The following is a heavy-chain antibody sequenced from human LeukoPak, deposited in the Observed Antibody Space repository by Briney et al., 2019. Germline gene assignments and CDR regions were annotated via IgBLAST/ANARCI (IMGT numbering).Heavy chain of an antibody. J-gene: IGHJ6*02. CDR1: GYSFTSYW. CDR3: ARDLATWFGESLYYYYYGMDV. V-gene: IGHV5-51*01. D-gene: IGHD3-10*01. CDR2: IYPGDSDT. Sequence: GESLKISCKGSGYSFTSYWIGWVRQMPGKGLEWMGIIYPGDSDTRYSPSFQGQVTISADKSISTAYLQWSSLKASDTAMYYCARDLATWFGESLYYYYYGMDVWGQGTTVTVSS.